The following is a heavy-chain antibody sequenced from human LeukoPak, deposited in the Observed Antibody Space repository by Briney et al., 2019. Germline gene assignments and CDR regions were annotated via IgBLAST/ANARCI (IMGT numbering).Heavy chain of an antibody. CDR3: ATDSSNWWGSFFY. CDR1: GFTFSSYE. V-gene: IGHV3-48*03. D-gene: IGHD6-13*01. J-gene: IGHJ4*02. Sequence: QPGGSLRLSCAASGFTFSSYEMIWVRQAPGKGLEWVSYISGSGGTIYYADSVKGRFTISRDNAKNSLYLQMSSLRAEDTAVYYCATDSSNWWGSFFYWGQGTLVTVSS. CDR2: ISGSGGTI.